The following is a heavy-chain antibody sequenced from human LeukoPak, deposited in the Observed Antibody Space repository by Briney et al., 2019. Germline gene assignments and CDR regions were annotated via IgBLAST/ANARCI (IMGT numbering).Heavy chain of an antibody. CDR3: ARASRGAFDI. CDR2: IYYSGST. Sequence: PSETLSLTCAVYGGSFSGYYWGWIRQPPGKGLEWIGNIYYSGSTYYDPSLKSRVTISVDTSRSQFSLKLTSVTAADTAVYYCARASRGAFDIWGQGTMVTVSS. J-gene: IGHJ3*02. V-gene: IGHV4-34*01. CDR1: GGSFSGYY.